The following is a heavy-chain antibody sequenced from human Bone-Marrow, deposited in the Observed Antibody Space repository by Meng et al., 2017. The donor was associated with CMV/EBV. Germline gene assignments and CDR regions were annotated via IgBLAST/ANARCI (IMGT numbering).Heavy chain of an antibody. V-gene: IGHV1-18*01. CDR2: ISAYNGDT. D-gene: IGHD6-13*01. CDR3: ARCSTSYPPNLFDP. Sequence: ASVKVSCKASGYTFNYFGISWVRQAPGQGPEWLGWISAYNGDTNYAQKFQGRVTMTTDTSTSTAYMELRRLRSDDTAVYYCARCSTSYPPNLFDPWGQGTLVTVSS. CDR1: GYTFNYFG. J-gene: IGHJ5*02.